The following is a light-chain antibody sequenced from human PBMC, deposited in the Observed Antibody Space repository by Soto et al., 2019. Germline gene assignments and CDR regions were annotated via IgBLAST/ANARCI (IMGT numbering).Light chain of an antibody. Sequence: QSVLTQPPSVSGAPGQRVTISCTGSSSNIGAGYDVHWYQQLPGTAPKPLIYGNSNRPSGVPDRFSGSKSGTSASLAITGLQAEDEAVYYCQSYDSSLSGSVFGGGTKLTVL. CDR1: SSNIGAGYD. CDR3: QSYDSSLSGSV. CDR2: GNS. J-gene: IGLJ3*02. V-gene: IGLV1-40*01.